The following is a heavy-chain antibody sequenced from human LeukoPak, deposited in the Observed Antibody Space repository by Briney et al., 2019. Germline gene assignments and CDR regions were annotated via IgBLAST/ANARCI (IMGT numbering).Heavy chain of an antibody. CDR3: ARDFVAVVVPAAIMNDAFDI. V-gene: IGHV1-2*02. CDR2: INPNSGGT. CDR1: GYTFTGYY. J-gene: IGHJ3*02. Sequence: ASVKVSCKASGYTFTGYYMHWVRQAPGQGLEWMGWINPNSGGTNYAQKFQGRVTMTRDTSISTAYMELSRLRSDDTAVYYCARDFVAVVVPAAIMNDAFDIWGQGTMVTVSS. D-gene: IGHD2-2*01.